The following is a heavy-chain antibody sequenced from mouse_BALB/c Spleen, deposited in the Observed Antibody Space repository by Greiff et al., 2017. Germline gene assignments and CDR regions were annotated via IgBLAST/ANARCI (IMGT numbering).Heavy chain of an antibody. V-gene: IGHV5-9-4*01. D-gene: IGHD1-2*01. Sequence: EVQVVESGGGLVKPGGSLKLSCAASGFTFSSYAMSWVRQSPEKRLEWVAEISSGGSYTYYPDTVTGRFTISRDNAKNTLYLEMSSLRSEDTAMYYCARKGYGSSFDYWGQGTTLTVSS. J-gene: IGHJ2*01. CDR1: GFTFSSYA. CDR2: ISSGGSYT. CDR3: ARKGYGSSFDY.